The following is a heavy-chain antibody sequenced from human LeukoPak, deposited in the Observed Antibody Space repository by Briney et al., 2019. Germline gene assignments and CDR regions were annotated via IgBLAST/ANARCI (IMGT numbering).Heavy chain of an antibody. CDR3: ARKNDSSGYYYDY. Sequence: SQTLSLTCTVSGGSISSGDYYWSWIRLPPGKGLEWIGYIYYSGSTYYNPSPKSRVTISVDTSKNQFSLKLSSVTAADTAVYYCARKNDSSGYYYDYWGQGTLVTVSS. J-gene: IGHJ4*02. CDR1: GGSISSGDYY. CDR2: IYYSGST. V-gene: IGHV4-30-4*01. D-gene: IGHD3-22*01.